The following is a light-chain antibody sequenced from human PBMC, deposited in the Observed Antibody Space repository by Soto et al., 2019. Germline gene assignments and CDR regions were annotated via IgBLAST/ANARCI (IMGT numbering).Light chain of an antibody. CDR1: QSVGSSY. J-gene: IGKJ1*01. CDR3: QQYGSSPRT. Sequence: EIVLTQSPGTLSLSPGERATLSCTASQSVGSSYLAWYQQKPGQAPRLLMFGTSNRATGIPDRFSGSGSGTDFTLTINSLEPEDFVVYYCQQYGSSPRTFGQGTKVEV. V-gene: IGKV3-20*01. CDR2: GTS.